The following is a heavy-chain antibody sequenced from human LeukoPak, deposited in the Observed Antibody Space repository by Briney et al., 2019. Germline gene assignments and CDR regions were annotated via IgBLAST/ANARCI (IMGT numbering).Heavy chain of an antibody. Sequence: SETLSLTCTVSGGSISSGSYYWSWIRKPAGKGLEWIGRIYTSGSTNYNPSLKSRVTISVDTSKNQFSLKLSSVTAADTAVYYCARGGSGWSDGAFDIWGQGTMVTVSS. V-gene: IGHV4-61*02. J-gene: IGHJ3*02. CDR1: GGSISSGSYY. CDR2: IYTSGST. CDR3: ARGGSGWSDGAFDI. D-gene: IGHD6-19*01.